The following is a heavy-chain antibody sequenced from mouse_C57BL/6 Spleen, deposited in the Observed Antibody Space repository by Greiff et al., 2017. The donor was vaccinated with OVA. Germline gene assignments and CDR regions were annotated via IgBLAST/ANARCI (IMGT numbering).Heavy chain of an antibody. CDR2: IYPGDGDT. CDR3: AQTTVVAPFDY. D-gene: IGHD1-1*01. CDR1: GYAFSSSW. Sequence: QVQLQQSGPELVKPGASVKISCKASGYAFSSSWMNWVKQRPGKGLEWIGRIYPGDGDTNYNGKFKGKATLTADKSSSTAYMQLSSLTSEDSAVYFCAQTTVVAPFDYWGQGTTLTVSS. V-gene: IGHV1-82*01. J-gene: IGHJ2*01.